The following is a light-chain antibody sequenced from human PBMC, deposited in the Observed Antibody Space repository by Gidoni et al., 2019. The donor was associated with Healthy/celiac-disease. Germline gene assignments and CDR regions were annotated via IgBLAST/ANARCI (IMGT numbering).Light chain of an antibody. CDR1: SSDVGGYNY. J-gene: IGLJ1*01. Sequence: QSALTQPRSVSGSPGQSVTISCTGTSSDVGGYNYVSWYQQHPGTAPKLMIYDVSKRPSGVPDRFSGSKSGNTASLTISGLQAEDEADYYCCSYAGSSLYVFGTGTKVTVL. V-gene: IGLV2-11*01. CDR2: DVS. CDR3: CSYAGSSLYV.